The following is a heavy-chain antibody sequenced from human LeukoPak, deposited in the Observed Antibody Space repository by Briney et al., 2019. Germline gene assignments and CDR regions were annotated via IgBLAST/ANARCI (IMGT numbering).Heavy chain of an antibody. V-gene: IGHV3-66*01. CDR2: IYSGGYT. D-gene: IGHD6-13*01. CDR1: GFNVSNNY. J-gene: IGHJ4*02. Sequence: GGSLRLSCAASGFNVSNNYMSWVRQAPGKGLEWVSVIYSGGYTYYADSVKGRFTISRDNSKNTLFLQMNSLRAEDTAVYYCARASIAAAGYYFDYWGQGTLVTVSS. CDR3: ARASIAAAGYYFDY.